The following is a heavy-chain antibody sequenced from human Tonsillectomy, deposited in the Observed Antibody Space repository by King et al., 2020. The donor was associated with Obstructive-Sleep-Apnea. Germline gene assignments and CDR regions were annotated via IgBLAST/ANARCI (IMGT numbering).Heavy chain of an antibody. J-gene: IGHJ6*02. V-gene: IGHV4-31*03. Sequence: QLQESGPGLVKPSQTLSLTFTVSGGSISSGGYYWGWICQHPGKGLEWIGYIDDSGCTYYNPSLKSRVSISVDTSKNQFSLKVSSVTAADTAVYYCARLPGGNYGMDVWGQGTTVTVSS. CDR2: IDDSGCT. CDR1: GGSISSGGYY. CDR3: ARLPGGNYGMDV. D-gene: IGHD1-14*01.